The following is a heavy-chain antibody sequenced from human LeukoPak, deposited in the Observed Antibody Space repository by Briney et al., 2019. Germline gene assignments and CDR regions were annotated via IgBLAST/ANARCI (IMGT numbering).Heavy chain of an antibody. CDR2: ISAYNGNT. CDR1: GYTFTSYG. CDR3: AKNTNLNYGDYYYYGMDV. Sequence: ASVKVSCKASGYTFTSYGISWVRQAPGQGLEWMGWISAYNGNTNYAQKLQGRVTMTTDTSTSTAYMELRSLRSDDTAVYYCAKNTNLNYGDYYYYGMDVWGQGTTVTVS. J-gene: IGHJ6*02. V-gene: IGHV1-18*01. D-gene: IGHD4-17*01.